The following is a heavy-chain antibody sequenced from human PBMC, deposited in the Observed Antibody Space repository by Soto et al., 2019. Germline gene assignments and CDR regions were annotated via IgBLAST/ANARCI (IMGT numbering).Heavy chain of an antibody. D-gene: IGHD3-10*01. CDR1: GFSFSSYS. CDR2: ISSSSTYI. Sequence: KAGGSLRLSCAASGFSFSSYSMNWVRQAPGKGLEWVAAISSSSTYIDYADSVKGRFTISRDNAKKSLYLQVNSLRVEDTAVYHCARDFGHHGSGTYYNHYYYGLDVWGQGTTVTVSS. CDR3: ARDFGHHGSGTYYNHYYYGLDV. J-gene: IGHJ6*02. V-gene: IGHV3-21*01.